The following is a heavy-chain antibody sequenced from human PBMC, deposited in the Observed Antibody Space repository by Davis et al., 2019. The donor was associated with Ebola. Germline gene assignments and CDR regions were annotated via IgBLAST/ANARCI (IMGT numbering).Heavy chain of an antibody. V-gene: IGHV4-39*01. J-gene: IGHJ4*02. CDR1: GGSITSSDYY. CDR3: ASLRQTYDSSGYSQPFDY. CDR2: FYYSGTT. D-gene: IGHD3-22*01. Sequence: SETLSLTCTLSGGSITSSDYYWGWIRQSPGKGLEWIGTFYYSGTTFYNPSLKSRITVSVDPSKNQFSLKLKSATAADTAVYYCASLRQTYDSSGYSQPFDYWGQGSLVTVSS.